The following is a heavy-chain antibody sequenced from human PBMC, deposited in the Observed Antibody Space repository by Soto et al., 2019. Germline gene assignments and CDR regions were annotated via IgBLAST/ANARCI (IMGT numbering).Heavy chain of an antibody. D-gene: IGHD5-12*01. CDR3: ARVRDGYNYYYYYGMDV. CDR2: ISYDGSNK. CDR1: GFTFSSYA. J-gene: IGHJ6*02. Sequence: GGSLRLSCAASGFTFSSYAMHWVRQAPGKGLEWVAVISYDGSNKYYADSVKGRFTISRDNSKNTLYLQMNSLRAEDTAVYYCARVRDGYNYYYYYGMDVWGQGATVTVSS. V-gene: IGHV3-30-3*01.